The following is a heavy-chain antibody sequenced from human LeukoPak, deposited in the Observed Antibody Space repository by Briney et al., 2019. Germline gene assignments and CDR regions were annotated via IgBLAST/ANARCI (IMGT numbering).Heavy chain of an antibody. CDR2: INHSGST. CDR1: GGSFSGHY. V-gene: IGHV4-34*01. Sequence: SETLSLTCAVSGGSFSGHYWSWIRQPPGKGLEWIGEINHSGSTNYNPSLKSRVTISVDTSKNQFSLKLSSVTAADTAVYYCARVPNDYWGQGTLVTVSS. J-gene: IGHJ4*02. CDR3: ARVPNDY.